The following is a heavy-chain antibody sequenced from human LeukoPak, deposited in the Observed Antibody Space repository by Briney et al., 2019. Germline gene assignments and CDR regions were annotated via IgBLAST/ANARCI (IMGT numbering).Heavy chain of an antibody. CDR1: GGSISNYY. D-gene: IGHD3-10*01. CDR2: IYNSGIT. V-gene: IGHV4-59*01. CDR3: ARGYGSGTYYFSNEYYFDY. J-gene: IGHJ4*02. Sequence: SGTLSLTCTVSGGSISNYYWSWIRQPPGKGLEWIGFIYNSGITNYNPSLRSRLTISVDTSKNQFSLKLSSVTAADTALYYCARGYGSGTYYFSNEYYFDYWGQGTLVTVSS.